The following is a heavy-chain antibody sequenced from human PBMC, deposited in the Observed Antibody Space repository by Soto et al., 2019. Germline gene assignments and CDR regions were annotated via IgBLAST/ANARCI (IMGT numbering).Heavy chain of an antibody. CDR1: EFTFSNYA. V-gene: IGHV3-23*01. Sequence: GGSLRLSCAASEFTFSNYAMSWVRQAPGKGLEWVSTISGSGGSTYYADSVKGRFTISRDNSKNTLYLQMNSLRAEDTAVYYCAKVPRVVRGGLDYWGQGTLVTVSS. CDR3: AKVPRVVRGGLDY. J-gene: IGHJ4*02. D-gene: IGHD3-10*01. CDR2: ISGSGGST.